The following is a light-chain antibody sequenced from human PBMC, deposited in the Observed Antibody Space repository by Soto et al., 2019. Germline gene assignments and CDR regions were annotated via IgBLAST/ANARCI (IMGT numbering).Light chain of an antibody. CDR1: QSVTSTS. CDR3: QQYDRTPRT. CDR2: GAA. V-gene: IGKV3-20*01. J-gene: IGKJ1*01. Sequence: EIVLSQSPGTLSLSPGERATLSCRASQSVTSTSLSWYQQKTGQAPRLLIYGAANRATGIPDRFSGSGSGTDFTLTISRLEPEDFAVYYCQQYDRTPRTFGQGTKVEIK.